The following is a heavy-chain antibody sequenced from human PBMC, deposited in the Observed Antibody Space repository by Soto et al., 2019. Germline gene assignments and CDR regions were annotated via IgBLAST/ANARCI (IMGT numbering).Heavy chain of an antibody. CDR1: GFTFSSYA. CDR3: AERKIVVVVAATPGYFDC. J-gene: IGHJ4*02. CDR2: ISGSGGST. Sequence: EVQLLESGGGLVQPGGSLRLSCAASGFTFSSYAMSWVRQAPGKGLEWVSAISGSGGSTYYADSVKGRFTISRDNSKNTLYLQMNSLRADDTAVYYSAERKIVVVVAATPGYFDCWGQGTLVTVSA. D-gene: IGHD2-15*01. V-gene: IGHV3-23*01.